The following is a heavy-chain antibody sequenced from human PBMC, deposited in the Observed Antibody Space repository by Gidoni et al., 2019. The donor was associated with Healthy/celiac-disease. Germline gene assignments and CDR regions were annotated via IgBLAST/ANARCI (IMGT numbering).Heavy chain of an antibody. J-gene: IGHJ6*03. CDR1: GFTFSSYA. CDR2: IIGSGGST. V-gene: IGHV3-23*01. CDR3: AKDGLLNSYYYYYMDV. D-gene: IGHD2-21*01. Sequence: EVQLLESGGGLVQPGGSLRLSCAASGFTFSSYAMSWVRQAPGKGLEWVSAIIGSGGSTYYADSVKGRFTISRDNSKNTLYLQMNSLRAEDTAVYYCAKDGLLNSYYYYYMDVWGKGTTVTVSS.